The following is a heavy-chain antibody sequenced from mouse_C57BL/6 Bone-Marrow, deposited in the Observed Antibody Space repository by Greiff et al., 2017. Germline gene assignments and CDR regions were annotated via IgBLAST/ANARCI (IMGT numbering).Heavy chain of an antibody. D-gene: IGHD2-4*01. Sequence: VQLQQSGAELVRPGASVKLSCKASGYTFTDYYINWVKQRPGQGLEWIARIYPGSGNTYYNEKFKGKATLTAEKSSSTAYMQLSSLTSEDSAVYFCARRGLYYDYDYWGQGTTLTVSS. J-gene: IGHJ2*01. V-gene: IGHV1-76*01. CDR1: GYTFTDYY. CDR3: ARRGLYYDYDY. CDR2: IYPGSGNT.